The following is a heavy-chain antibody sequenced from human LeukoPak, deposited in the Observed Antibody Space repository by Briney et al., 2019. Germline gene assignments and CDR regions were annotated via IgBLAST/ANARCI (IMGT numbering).Heavy chain of an antibody. D-gene: IGHD3-9*01. Sequence: SETLSLTCTVSGGAISSSSYYWGWIRQPPGKGLEWIGSIYYSGSTYYNPALKSRVTISVDTSKNQFSLEVNSLTAAGTAVYYCARWNYDILTGYRYFDYWGQGTLVTVSS. CDR2: IYYSGST. CDR1: GGAISSSSYY. CDR3: ARWNYDILTGYRYFDY. J-gene: IGHJ4*02. V-gene: IGHV4-39*07.